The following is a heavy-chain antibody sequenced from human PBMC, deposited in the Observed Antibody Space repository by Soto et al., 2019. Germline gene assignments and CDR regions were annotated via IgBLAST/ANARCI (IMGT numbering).Heavy chain of an antibody. Sequence: QVQLVQSGAEVKKPGASVKVSCKASGYTFTGYYMHWVRQAPGQGLEWMGWINPNSGGTNYAQKFQGWVTMTRDTSLITDYMEMSTPRSDVTALYYYARGDATQCLMPGWCCDPWGQGTLVTVSS. J-gene: IGHJ5*02. CDR1: GYTFTGYY. CDR3: ARGDATQCLMPGWCCDP. D-gene: IGHD6-19*01. V-gene: IGHV1-2*04. CDR2: INPNSGGT.